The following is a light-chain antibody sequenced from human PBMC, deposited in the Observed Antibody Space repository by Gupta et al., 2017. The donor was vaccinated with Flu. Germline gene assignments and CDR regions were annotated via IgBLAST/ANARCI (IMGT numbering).Light chain of an antibody. J-gene: IGKJ1*01. CDR3: QQYNSDYRNWT. CDR1: QSISSW. CDR2: KAS. Sequence: DIQMTQSPSTLSASVGDRVTITCRASQSISSWLDWYQQKPGKAPKLLIYKASSLERGVTSRFRGSGGGTEFTLTISSRQPEDFAAYYCQQYNSDYRNWTFGQGTKVEIQ. V-gene: IGKV1-5*03.